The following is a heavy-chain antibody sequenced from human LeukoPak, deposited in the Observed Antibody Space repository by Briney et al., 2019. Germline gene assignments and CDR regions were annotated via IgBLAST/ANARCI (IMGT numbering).Heavy chain of an antibody. Sequence: GGSLRLSCAASGFTCSRNARNWVRQAPGKGLEWVSFISSSSNYMSYADSVKGRFTISRDNAKNSLYLQMNSLRAEDTAVYYCARPLDSSNNYFDYWGQGTLVTVSA. CDR3: ARPLDSSNNYFDY. D-gene: IGHD6-13*01. CDR1: GFTCSRNA. J-gene: IGHJ4*02. V-gene: IGHV3-21*01. CDR2: ISSSSNYM.